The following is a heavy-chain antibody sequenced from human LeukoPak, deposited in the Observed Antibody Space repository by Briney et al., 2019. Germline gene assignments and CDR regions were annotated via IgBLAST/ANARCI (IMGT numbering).Heavy chain of an antibody. J-gene: IGHJ6*03. D-gene: IGHD3-3*01. Sequence: SETLSLTCTLSGGSITSYYWGWIRQPPGKGLEWIGSIYYSGSTYYNPSLKSRVTISVDTSKNQFSLKLSSVTAADTAVYYCASSMYYDFWSAIMGGNYYYYYMDVWGKGTTVTVSS. CDR1: GGSITSYY. CDR3: ASSMYYDFWSAIMGGNYYYYYMDV. CDR2: IYYSGST. V-gene: IGHV4-39*01.